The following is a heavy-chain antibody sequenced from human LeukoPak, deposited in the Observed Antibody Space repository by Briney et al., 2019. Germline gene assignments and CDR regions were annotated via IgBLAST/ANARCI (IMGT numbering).Heavy chain of an antibody. V-gene: IGHV3-7*01. CDR1: GFSFTNSW. D-gene: IGHD2-8*02. CDR2: IEQDGSTK. J-gene: IGHJ4*02. Sequence: GGSLRLSCAASGFSFTNSWMAWVRQAPGKGLEWVANIEQDGSTKHYADSLKGRVTISRDNPKNSLYLQMISLRADDTAVYYCARDTGGSLDYWGQGILVTVAS. CDR3: ARDTGGSLDY.